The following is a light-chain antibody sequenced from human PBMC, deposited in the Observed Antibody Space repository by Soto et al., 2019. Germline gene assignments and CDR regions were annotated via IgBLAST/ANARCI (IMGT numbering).Light chain of an antibody. Sequence: QSALTQPASVSGSPGQSITISCTGTSSDVGGYNYVSWYRQYPGKAPKLMIYEGSKRPSGVSNRFSASKSGNTASLTISGLQAEDEADYYCISSTSNNARVFGGGTKLTVL. J-gene: IGLJ3*02. V-gene: IGLV2-14*01. CDR1: SSDVGGYNY. CDR3: ISSTSNNARV. CDR2: EGS.